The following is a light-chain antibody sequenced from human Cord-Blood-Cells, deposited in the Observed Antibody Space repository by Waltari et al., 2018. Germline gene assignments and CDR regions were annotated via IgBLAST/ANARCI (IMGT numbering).Light chain of an antibody. J-gene: IGKJ2*01. CDR3: QQYGSSPPYT. Sequence: EIVLTHSPGTLSLSPGERATLSYRASQSVGTSYLAWYQQKPGQAPRLLIYGASSRATGIPDRFSGSGSGTDFTLTISRLEPEDFAVYYCQQYGSSPPYTFGQGTKLEIK. V-gene: IGKV3-20*01. CDR2: GAS. CDR1: QSVGTSY.